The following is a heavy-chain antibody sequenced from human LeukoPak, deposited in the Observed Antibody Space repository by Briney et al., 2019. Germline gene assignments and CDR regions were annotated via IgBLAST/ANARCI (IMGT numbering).Heavy chain of an antibody. V-gene: IGHV3-30*18. D-gene: IGHD5-12*01. J-gene: IGHJ5*02. Sequence: GTSLRLSCEASGFTFSDYGFHWVRQAPGQAPEWVALISKNGDNRFYIDSVRGRFTISRDSSKNTVDSHMNSLRAEDTAVYYCAKDSGYDFFRWFDPWGQGTLVAVAS. CDR1: GFTFSDYG. CDR3: AKDSGYDFFRWFDP. CDR2: ISKNGDNR.